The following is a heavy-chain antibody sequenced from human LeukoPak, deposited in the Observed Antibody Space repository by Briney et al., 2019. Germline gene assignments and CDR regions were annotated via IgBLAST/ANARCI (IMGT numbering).Heavy chain of an antibody. CDR2: IYPGDSDT. D-gene: IGHD1/OR15-1a*01. J-gene: IGHJ3*02. V-gene: IGHV5-51*01. CDR1: GYIFTSYW. CDR3: ARFSLGNKGGDAFDI. Sequence: PGESLQISCKGSGYIFTSYWIGWVRQMPGKGLEWMGIIYPGDSDTRYSPSFQGQVTISADKSISTAYLQWSSLKASDTAMYYCARFSLGNKGGDAFDIWGQGTMVTVSS.